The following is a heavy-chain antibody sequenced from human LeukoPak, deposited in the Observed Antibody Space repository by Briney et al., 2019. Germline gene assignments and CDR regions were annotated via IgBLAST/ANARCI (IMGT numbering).Heavy chain of an antibody. J-gene: IGHJ4*02. V-gene: IGHV3-30*02. CDR3: ARDSTGGDYGSSGVSYFDY. CDR2: IRYDGSNK. D-gene: IGHD4-17*01. CDR1: GFTFSSYG. Sequence: GGSLRLSCAASGFTFSSYGMHWVRQAPGKGLEWVAFIRYDGSNKYYADSVKGRFTISRDNSKNTLYLQMNSLRAEDTAVYYCARDSTGGDYGSSGVSYFDYWGQGTLVTVSS.